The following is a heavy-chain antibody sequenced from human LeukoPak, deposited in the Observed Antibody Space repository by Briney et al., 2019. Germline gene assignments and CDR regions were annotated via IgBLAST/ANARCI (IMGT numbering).Heavy chain of an antibody. CDR1: GFAFGSNW. CDR3: VRGQATAWGLDY. J-gene: IGHJ4*02. V-gene: IGHV3-74*01. Sequence: GGSLRLSCAASGFAFGSNWMHWVRQAPGKGLVWVSHISPDARTITYAAFVKGRFTISRDNAKNTLYLQMNSLRAEDTALYYCVRGQATAWGLDYWGQGTLVTVSS. CDR2: ISPDARTI. D-gene: IGHD6-13*01.